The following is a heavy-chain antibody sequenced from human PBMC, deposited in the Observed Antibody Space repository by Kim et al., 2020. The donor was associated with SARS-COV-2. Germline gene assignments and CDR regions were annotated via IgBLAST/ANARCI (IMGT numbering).Heavy chain of an antibody. CDR3: ARDGGEQLASYAFDI. D-gene: IGHD6-13*01. J-gene: IGHJ3*02. V-gene: IGHV4-31*02. Sequence: PSLKSRVTISVDTSKNQFSLKLSSVTAADTAVYYCARDGGEQLASYAFDIWGQGTMVTVSS.